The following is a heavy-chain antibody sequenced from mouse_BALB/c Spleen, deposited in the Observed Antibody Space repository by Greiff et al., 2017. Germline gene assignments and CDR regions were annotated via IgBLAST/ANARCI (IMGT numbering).Heavy chain of an antibody. CDR3: AREGDYYGSSGAMDY. D-gene: IGHD1-1*01. Sequence: LVESGPELVRPGVSVKISCKGSGYTFTDYAMHWVKQSHAKSLEWIGVISTYYGNTNYNQKFKGKATMTVDKSSSTAYMELARLTSEDSAIYYCAREGDYYGSSGAMDYWGQGTSVTVSS. CDR2: ISTYYGNT. CDR1: GYTFTDYA. J-gene: IGHJ4*01. V-gene: IGHV1-67*01.